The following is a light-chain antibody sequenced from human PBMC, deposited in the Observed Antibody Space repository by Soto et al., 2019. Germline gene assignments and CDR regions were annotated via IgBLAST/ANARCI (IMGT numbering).Light chain of an antibody. CDR3: SSYAGSHYV. J-gene: IGLJ1*01. CDR2: EVL. CDR1: SSDVGGYNY. Sequence: QSALTQTPSASGSPGQSVTISCTGTSSDVGGYNYVSWYQQHPGKAPKLMIYEVLKRPSGVPDRFSGSKSANTASLTVSGFQAEDEADYYCSSYAGSHYVFGTGTKLTVL. V-gene: IGLV2-8*01.